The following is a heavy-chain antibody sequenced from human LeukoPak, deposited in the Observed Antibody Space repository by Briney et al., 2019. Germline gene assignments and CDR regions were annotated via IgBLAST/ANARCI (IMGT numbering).Heavy chain of an antibody. Sequence: SETLSPTCAVSGFSISSGYFWAWLRQSPGKGLEWIGSIFHSGITYYNPSLKSRITISVDTSKNQFSLRLSSVTAADTAVYYCARRISTRRGETCSSTSCYFDYWGQGTLVTVSS. J-gene: IGHJ4*02. V-gene: IGHV4-38-2*01. CDR2: IFHSGIT. CDR1: GFSISSGYF. D-gene: IGHD2-2*01. CDR3: ARRISTRRGETCSSTSCYFDY.